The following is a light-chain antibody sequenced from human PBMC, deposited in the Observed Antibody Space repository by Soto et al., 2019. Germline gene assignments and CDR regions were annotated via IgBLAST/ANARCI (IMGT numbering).Light chain of an antibody. CDR3: QSYDSSLRV. Sequence: QSVLTQPPSVSAAPGQRVTISCSGSDSNVGGNYVSWYQQLPGTAPKLLIYDNRARPSGILARFSGSKSGTSATLGITGLQAEDEADYYCQSYDSSLRVFGGGTKLTVL. J-gene: IGLJ3*02. CDR1: DSNVGGNY. CDR2: DNR. V-gene: IGLV1-51*01.